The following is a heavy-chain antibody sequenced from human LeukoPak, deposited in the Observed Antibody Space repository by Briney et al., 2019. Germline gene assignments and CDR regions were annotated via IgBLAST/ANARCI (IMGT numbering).Heavy chain of an antibody. J-gene: IGHJ4*02. V-gene: IGHV4-34*01. CDR2: INHSGST. Sequence: ASETLSLTCAVYGGSFSGYYWSWIRQPPGKGLEWIGEINHSGSTNYNPSLKSRVTISVDTSKNQFSLKLSSVTAADTAVYYCARQYYYDSSGYYFDYWGQGTLVTVSS. D-gene: IGHD3-22*01. CDR1: GGSFSGYY. CDR3: ARQYYYDSSGYYFDY.